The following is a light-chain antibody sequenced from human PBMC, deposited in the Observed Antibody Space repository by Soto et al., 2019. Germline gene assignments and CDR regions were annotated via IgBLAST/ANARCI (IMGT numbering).Light chain of an antibody. J-gene: IGKJ5*01. CDR1: QSISSY. Sequence: DIQMTQSPSSLSASVGDRVTITCRASQSISSYLNWYQQKPGKAPKLLIYAASSLQGGVPSRFSGSGSGTDFTLTISSLQPEDFVTYYCQQSFTTPVTFGQGTRLEIK. CDR2: AAS. V-gene: IGKV1-39*01. CDR3: QQSFTTPVT.